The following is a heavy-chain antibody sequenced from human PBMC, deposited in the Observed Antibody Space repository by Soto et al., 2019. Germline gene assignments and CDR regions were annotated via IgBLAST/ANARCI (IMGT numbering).Heavy chain of an antibody. CDR1: GYTFTSYA. CDR2: INAGNGNT. CDR3: ARDPAATGLYYFDY. D-gene: IGHD6-13*01. V-gene: IGHV1-3*01. Sequence: QVQLVQSGAEVKKPGASVKVSCKASGYTFTSYAMHWVRQAPGQRLEWMGWINAGNGNTKYSQKFQGRVTITRDTSASTAYMELSSLRSEDTAVYYCARDPAATGLYYFDYWGQGTLVTASS. J-gene: IGHJ4*02.